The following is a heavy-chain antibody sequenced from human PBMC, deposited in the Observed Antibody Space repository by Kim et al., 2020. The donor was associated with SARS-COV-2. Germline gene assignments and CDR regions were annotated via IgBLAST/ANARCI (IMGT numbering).Heavy chain of an antibody. J-gene: IGHJ4*02. CDR3: AKGTAHIVVVTAIDY. Sequence: DSVKGRFTISRDNSKNTLYLQMNSLRAEDTAVYYCAKGTAHIVVVTAIDYWGQGTLVTVSS. V-gene: IGHV3-23*01. D-gene: IGHD2-21*02.